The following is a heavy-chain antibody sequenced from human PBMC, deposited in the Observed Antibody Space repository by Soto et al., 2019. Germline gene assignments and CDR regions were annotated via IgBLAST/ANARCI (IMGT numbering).Heavy chain of an antibody. V-gene: IGHV4-4*07. Sequence: SETLSLTCNVSCGSIIKFYWAWIRKTAGNGLEWMGRVYATGTTDYNPSLRSRVAMSVDISKNTFSLRLRSVTGADSGVYYCVRDGSKSLRDWFDPWGQGILVTVSS. CDR3: VRDGSKSLRDWFDP. J-gene: IGHJ5*02. CDR1: CGSIIKFY. CDR2: VYATGTT.